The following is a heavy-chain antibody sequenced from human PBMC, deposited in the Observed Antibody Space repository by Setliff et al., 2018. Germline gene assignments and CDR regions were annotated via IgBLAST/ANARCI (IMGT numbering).Heavy chain of an antibody. D-gene: IGHD1-26*01. Sequence: PSETLSLTCGVYGGSFSGYFRTWIRQPPGKGLEWIGEINYSGRTNYNPSFKSRVIISADTSKNQLSLKLTSVTAADAGVYYCARGAGEYSGNYYRWGQGALVTVSS. V-gene: IGHV4-34*01. CDR2: INYSGRT. J-gene: IGHJ5*02. CDR3: ARGAGEYSGNYYR. CDR1: GGSFSGYF.